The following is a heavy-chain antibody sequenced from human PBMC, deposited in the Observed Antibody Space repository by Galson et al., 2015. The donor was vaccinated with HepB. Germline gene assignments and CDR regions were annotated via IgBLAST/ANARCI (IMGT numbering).Heavy chain of an antibody. J-gene: IGHJ6*02. V-gene: IGHV3-30*03. CDR2: ISYDGSNK. CDR1: GFTFSSYG. D-gene: IGHD2-15*01. CDR3: ASGASGGSWLPDYYYYGMDV. Sequence: SLRLSCAASGFTFSSYGMHWVRQAPGKGLEWVAVISYDGSNKYYADSVKGRFTISRDNSKNTLYLQMNSLRAEDTAVYYCASGASGGSWLPDYYYYGMDVWGQGTTVTVSS.